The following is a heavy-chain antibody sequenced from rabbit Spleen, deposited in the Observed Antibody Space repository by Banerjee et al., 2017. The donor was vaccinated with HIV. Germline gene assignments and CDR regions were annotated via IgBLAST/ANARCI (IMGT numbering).Heavy chain of an antibody. V-gene: IGHV1S45*01. CDR1: GFSFSSSYY. CDR3: ARDTGSSFSSYGMDL. J-gene: IGHJ6*01. CDR2: IYGGDSAST. D-gene: IGHD8-1*01. Sequence: QEQLVESGGGLVQPEGSLTLTCTASGFSFSSSYYMCWVRQAPGKGLEWIACIYGGDSASTAYATWAKGRFTCSKTSSTTVTLQMTSLTVADTATYFCARDTGSSFSSYGMDLWGPGTLVTVS.